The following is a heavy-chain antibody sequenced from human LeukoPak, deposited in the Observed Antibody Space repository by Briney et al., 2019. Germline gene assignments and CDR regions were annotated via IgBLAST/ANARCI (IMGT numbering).Heavy chain of an antibody. CDR2: ISSSSSTI. CDR1: GFTFSTYS. V-gene: IGHV3-48*02. D-gene: IGHD6-13*01. Sequence: GGSLRLSCAASGFTFSTYSMNWVRQAPGKGLEWVSYISSSSSTIYYADSVKGRFTISRDNAKNSLYLQMNSLRDEDTAVYYCARGYGSSWYDHDAFDIWGQGTMVTVSS. J-gene: IGHJ3*02. CDR3: ARGYGSSWYDHDAFDI.